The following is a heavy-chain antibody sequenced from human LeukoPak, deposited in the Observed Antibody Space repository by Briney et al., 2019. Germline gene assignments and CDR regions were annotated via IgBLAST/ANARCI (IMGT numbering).Heavy chain of an antibody. V-gene: IGHV1-2*02. Sequence: ASVKVSCKASGYTFTGYQMHWVRQAPGQGLEWMGWINPNSGGTNYAQKFQGRVTMTRDTSISTAYMELSRLRSDDTAVYYCARDTNSPVGYYYYYMDVWGTGTMVTVSS. CDR3: ARDTNSPVGYYYYYMDV. J-gene: IGHJ6*03. CDR2: INPNSGGT. D-gene: IGHD4-23*01. CDR1: GYTFTGYQ.